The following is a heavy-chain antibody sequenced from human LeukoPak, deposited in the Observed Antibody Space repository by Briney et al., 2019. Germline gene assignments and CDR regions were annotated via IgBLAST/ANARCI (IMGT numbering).Heavy chain of an antibody. CDR3: TRGNHYYDSSGHSY. CDR2: IRSKAYGGTT. J-gene: IGHJ4*02. Sequence: GGSPRLSCTASGFTFGDYAMSWVRQAPGKGLEWVGFIRSKAYGGTTEYAASVKGRFTISRDDSKSIAYLQMNSLKTEDTAVYYCTRGNHYYDSSGHSYWGQGTLVTVSS. D-gene: IGHD3-22*01. V-gene: IGHV3-49*04. CDR1: GFTFGDYA.